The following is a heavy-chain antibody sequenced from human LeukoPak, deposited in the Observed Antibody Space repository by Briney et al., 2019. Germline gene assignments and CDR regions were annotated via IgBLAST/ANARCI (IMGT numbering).Heavy chain of an antibody. V-gene: IGHV4-39*01. D-gene: IGHD5-24*01. CDR3: ASITPESDAFDI. CDR1: GGSISSSSYY. J-gene: IGHJ3*02. CDR2: IYYSGST. Sequence: SETLSLTCTVSGGSISSSSYYWGWIRQPPGKGLEWFGSIYYSGSTYYNPSLKSRVTISVDTSKNQFSLKLSSVTAADTAVYYCASITPESDAFDIWGQGTMVTVSS.